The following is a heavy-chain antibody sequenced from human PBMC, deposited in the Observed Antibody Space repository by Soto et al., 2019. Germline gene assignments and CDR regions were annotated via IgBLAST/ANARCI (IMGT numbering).Heavy chain of an antibody. CDR3: ARERYCSGGSCPNWFDP. D-gene: IGHD2-15*01. Sequence: PSETLSLTCTVSGGSISDYYWSWIRQPPGKGLEWIGYMYDSGSTRYNPSLNSRVTISVDTSKNQFSLNLRSVTAADTAVYYCARERYCSGGSCPNWFDPWGQGTLVTVSS. V-gene: IGHV4-59*01. J-gene: IGHJ5*02. CDR1: GGSISDYY. CDR2: MYDSGST.